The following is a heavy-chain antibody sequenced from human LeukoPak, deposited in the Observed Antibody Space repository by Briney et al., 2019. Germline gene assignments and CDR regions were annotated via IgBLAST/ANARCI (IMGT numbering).Heavy chain of an antibody. Sequence: SETLSLTCTVSGGSMSSFYWSWIRQPPGKGLERIGYIYYSGNTNYDPSLQRRVTLSVDTSKNQFSLRLNSVTAADTAVYYCARGGWYLDLWGRGTLVTVSS. CDR2: IYYSGNT. CDR1: GGSMSSFY. J-gene: IGHJ2*01. V-gene: IGHV4-59*01. CDR3: ARGGWYLDL.